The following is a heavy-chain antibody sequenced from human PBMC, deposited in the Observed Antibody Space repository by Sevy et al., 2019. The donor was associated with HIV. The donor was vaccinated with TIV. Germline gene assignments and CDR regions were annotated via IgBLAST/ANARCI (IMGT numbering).Heavy chain of an antibody. Sequence: GGSLRLSCAASGFSVSDTYLTWVHQAPGKGLEWVVVIYSGGSTYYGNSVKGRFTISRDNSRNTVSLQMTSLRNEDTAMYYCARAFGEFMYLIWGQGTLVTVSS. D-gene: IGHD2-8*01. CDR1: GFSVSDTY. CDR2: IYSGGST. J-gene: IGHJ1*01. CDR3: ARAFGEFMYLI. V-gene: IGHV3-66*02.